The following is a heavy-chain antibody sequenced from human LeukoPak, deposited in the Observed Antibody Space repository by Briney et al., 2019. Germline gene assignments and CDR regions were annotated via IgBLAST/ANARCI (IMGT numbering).Heavy chain of an antibody. J-gene: IGHJ1*01. CDR2: INHSGST. V-gene: IGHV4-34*01. CDR3: VADSGYWRTEH. CDR1: GGSFSGYY. D-gene: IGHD3-22*01. Sequence: PSETLSLTCAVYGGSFSGYYWSWIRQPPGKGLEWIGEINHSGSTNYNPSLKSRVTISVDTSKNQFSLKLSSVTAADTAVYYCVADSGYWRTEHWGQGTLVTVSS.